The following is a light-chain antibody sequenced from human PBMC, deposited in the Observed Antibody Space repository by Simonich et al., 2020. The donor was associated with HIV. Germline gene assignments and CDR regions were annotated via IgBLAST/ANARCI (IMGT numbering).Light chain of an antibody. CDR1: TGHSRYD. CDR3: QTWGAGAGANWV. V-gene: IGLV4-69*01. Sequence: QLVLTQSPSASASLGASVRLTFTLRTGHSRYDIAWHPQQPEKGPRYLMKVERDGSNSKGDGRPERFSAASDGAERYLTIASLQFEDEADYYCQTWGAGAGANWVFGGGTKLTVL. CDR2: VERDGSN. J-gene: IGLJ3*02.